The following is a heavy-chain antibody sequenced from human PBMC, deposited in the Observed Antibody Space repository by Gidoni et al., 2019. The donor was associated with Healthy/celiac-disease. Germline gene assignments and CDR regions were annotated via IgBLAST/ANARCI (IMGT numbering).Heavy chain of an antibody. D-gene: IGHD3-10*01. CDR2: LYHSGST. CDR3: ARLRLWFGEVDWFDP. CDR1: GGSISSGGYS. J-gene: IGHJ5*02. V-gene: IGHV4-30-2*01. Sequence: QLQLQESGSGLVKPSQTLSLTCAVSGGSISSGGYSWSWIRQPPGKGLEWIGYLYHSGSTYYNPSLKSRVTISVDRSKNQFSLKLSSVTAADTAVYYCARLRLWFGEVDWFDPWGQGTLVTVSS.